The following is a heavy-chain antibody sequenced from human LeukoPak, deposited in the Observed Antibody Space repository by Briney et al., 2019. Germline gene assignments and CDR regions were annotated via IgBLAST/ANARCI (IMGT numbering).Heavy chain of an antibody. CDR2: INPENGDT. Sequence: GASVKVSCKSSGYSFTAYYMHWVRQAPGQGPEWMGRINPENGDTKYAPKFQGRVTMTSDTSILTVYMELSSLRYDDTAVYFCARSQVHDYWGQGTLVTVSS. CDR1: GYSFTAYY. V-gene: IGHV1-2*02. CDR3: ARSQVHDY. J-gene: IGHJ4*02.